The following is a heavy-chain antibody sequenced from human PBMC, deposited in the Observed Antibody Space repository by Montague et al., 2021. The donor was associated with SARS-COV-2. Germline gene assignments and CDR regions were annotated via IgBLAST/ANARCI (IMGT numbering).Heavy chain of an antibody. Sequence: SLRLSCAASGFTFSSYAMHWVRQAPGKGLEWVAVISYDGSNKYYADSVKGRFTISGDNSKNTLYLQMNSLRAEDTAVYYCARTLLDYYGMDVWGQGTTVTVSS. CDR2: ISYDGSNK. CDR3: ARTLLDYYGMDV. D-gene: IGHD2/OR15-2a*01. CDR1: GFTFSSYA. J-gene: IGHJ6*02. V-gene: IGHV3-30-3*01.